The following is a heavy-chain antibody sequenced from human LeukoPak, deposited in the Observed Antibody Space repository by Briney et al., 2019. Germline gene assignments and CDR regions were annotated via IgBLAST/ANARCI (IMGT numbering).Heavy chain of an antibody. CDR1: VYTFTNYG. CDR2: IGAYNGNT. V-gene: IGHV1-18*01. Sequence: ASVTVSFKSSVYTFTNYGISWVRQAPGQGLEWMGWIGAYNGNTNYAQKFQGRVTMTTVTTTSTAYMELRSLRSDDTAVYYRARDWGYYYDSSGYYYFDYWGQGTLVTVSS. J-gene: IGHJ4*02. D-gene: IGHD3-22*01. CDR3: ARDWGYYYDSSGYYYFDY.